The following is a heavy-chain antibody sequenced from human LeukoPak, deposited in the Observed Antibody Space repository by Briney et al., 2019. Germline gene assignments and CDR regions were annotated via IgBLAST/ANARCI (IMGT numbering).Heavy chain of an antibody. CDR2: ISGSGGST. V-gene: IGHV3-23*01. CDR1: GFTFSSYT. Sequence: QTGGSLRLSCAASGFTFSSYTMSWVRQAPGKGLEWVSAISGSGGSTYYADSVKGRFTISRDNSKNTLYLQMNSLRADDTAVYYCAKVETVLGRPFDPWGQGTLVTVSS. J-gene: IGHJ5*02. CDR3: AKVETVLGRPFDP. D-gene: IGHD3-16*01.